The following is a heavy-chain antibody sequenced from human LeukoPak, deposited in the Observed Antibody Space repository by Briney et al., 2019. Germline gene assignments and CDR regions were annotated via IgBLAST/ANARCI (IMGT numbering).Heavy chain of an antibody. CDR2: ISAYNGNT. Sequence: ASVKVSCKASGYTFTSYGISWVRQTPGQGLEWMGWISAYNGNTNYAQKFQGRVTMTRDTSISTAYMELSRLRSDDTAVYYCARASSSWYRNWFDPWGQGTLVTVSS. D-gene: IGHD6-13*01. CDR1: GYTFTSYG. CDR3: ARASSSWYRNWFDP. J-gene: IGHJ5*02. V-gene: IGHV1-18*01.